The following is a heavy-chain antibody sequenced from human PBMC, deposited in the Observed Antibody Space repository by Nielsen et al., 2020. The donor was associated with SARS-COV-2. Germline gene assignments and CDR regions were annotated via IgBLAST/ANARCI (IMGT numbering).Heavy chain of an antibody. CDR2: INHSGST. J-gene: IGHJ6*03. CDR1: GRSFSGYY. CDR3: ARPYYDFWSGYYVHYYMDV. Sequence: LKLSCAVSGRSFSGYYWSWIRQPPGKGLEWIGEINHSGSTNYNPSLKSRVTISVDTSKKQFSLNLSSVTAADTAVYYCARPYYDFWSGYYVHYYMDVWGKGTTVTVFS. V-gene: IGHV4-34*01. D-gene: IGHD3-3*01.